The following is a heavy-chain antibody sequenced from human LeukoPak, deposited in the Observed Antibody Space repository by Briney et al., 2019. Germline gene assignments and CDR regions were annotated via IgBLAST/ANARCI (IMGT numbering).Heavy chain of an antibody. J-gene: IGHJ4*02. D-gene: IGHD3-22*01. CDR1: GGTFSSHA. CDR3: ARVDYYDSSGLPNY. V-gene: IGHV1-69*01. CDR2: IIPIFGTA. Sequence: SVKVSCKASGGTFSSHAISWVRQAPGQGLEWMGGIIPIFGTANYAQKFQGRVTITADESTSTAYMELSSLRSEDTAVYYCARVDYYDSSGLPNYWGQGTLVTVSS.